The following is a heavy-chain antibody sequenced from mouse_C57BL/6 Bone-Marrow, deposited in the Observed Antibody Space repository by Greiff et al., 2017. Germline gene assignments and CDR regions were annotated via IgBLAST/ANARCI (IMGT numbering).Heavy chain of an antibody. V-gene: IGHV1-4*01. Sequence: VQLQESGAELARPGASVKMSCKASGYTFTSYTMHWVKQRPGQGLEWIGYINPSSGYTKYNQKFKDKATLTADKSSSTAYMQLSSLTSEDSAVYYCAGRDYYGSSPFAYWGKGTLVTVAA. CDR3: AGRDYYGSSPFAY. CDR2: INPSSGYT. CDR1: GYTFTSYT. J-gene: IGHJ3*01. D-gene: IGHD1-1*01.